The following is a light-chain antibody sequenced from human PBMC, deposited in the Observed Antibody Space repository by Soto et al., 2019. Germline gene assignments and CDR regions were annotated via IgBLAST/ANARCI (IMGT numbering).Light chain of an antibody. Sequence: VLTQAPSVSGTPGQRVTITCSGSSSNIGRNSVNWYQHLPGTAPKLLTHGNNHRPSGVPDRFSGSKSGTSASLAISGLPPEDEADYCCAAWDDSLNEYVFGDGTKVTVL. CDR3: AAWDDSLNEYV. CDR1: SSNIGRNS. V-gene: IGLV1-44*01. J-gene: IGLJ1*01. CDR2: GNN.